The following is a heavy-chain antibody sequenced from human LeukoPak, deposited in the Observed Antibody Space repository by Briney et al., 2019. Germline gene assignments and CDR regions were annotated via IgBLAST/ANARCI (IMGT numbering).Heavy chain of an antibody. V-gene: IGHV4-59*01. CDR3: ARHRLAAAVH. CDR1: GGSISSYY. Sequence: SETLSLTCTVSGGSISSYYWSWIRQPPGKGLEWIGYIYYSGSTNYNPSLKSRVTISVDTSKNQFSLKLSSVTAADTAVYYCARHRLAAAVHWGQGSLVTVSS. D-gene: IGHD6-13*01. J-gene: IGHJ4*02. CDR2: IYYSGST.